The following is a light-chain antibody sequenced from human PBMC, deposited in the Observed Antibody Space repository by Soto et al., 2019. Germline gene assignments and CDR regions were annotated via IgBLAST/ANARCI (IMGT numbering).Light chain of an antibody. CDR2: GAS. V-gene: IGKV3-15*01. CDR1: QSVSSN. CDR3: QQYNNWPQT. J-gene: IGKJ1*01. Sequence: EKVMTQSPATLSVSPGERATLSCRASQSVSSNLAWYQQKPGQAPRLLIYGASTRATGIPARFSGRGSGTEFTLTISSLQSEDFAVYYCQQYNNWPQTFGKGTKVDIK.